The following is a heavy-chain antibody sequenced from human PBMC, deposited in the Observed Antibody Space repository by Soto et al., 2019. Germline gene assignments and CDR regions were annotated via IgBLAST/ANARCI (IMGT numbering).Heavy chain of an antibody. Sequence: GGSLRLSCAASGFTFTSYAMTWVRQAPGKGLEWVSGIRATADSPYYADSVKGRFTISKDNSNNILYLQMSSLRSEDTAVYYCARDRGHSSSWDYFDYWGLGTLVTVSS. CDR1: GFTFTSYA. V-gene: IGHV3-23*01. D-gene: IGHD6-13*01. CDR3: ARDRGHSSSWDYFDY. CDR2: IRATADSP. J-gene: IGHJ4*02.